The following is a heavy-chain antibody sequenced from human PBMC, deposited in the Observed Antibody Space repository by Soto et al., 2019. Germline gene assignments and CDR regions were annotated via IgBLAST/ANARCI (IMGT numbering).Heavy chain of an antibody. CDR2: IKSANGRT. J-gene: IGHJ4*02. Sequence: GASVKVSCKASGYTFTSYGISWVRQAPGQGLQWMGWIKSANGRTEYAQKFQGRVTMTTDTSTSTAYMELMSLRSDDTAVYYCARDSPLASRDYFDYWGQGTLVNVSS. CDR3: ARDSPLASRDYFDY. V-gene: IGHV1-18*01. CDR1: GYTFTSYG.